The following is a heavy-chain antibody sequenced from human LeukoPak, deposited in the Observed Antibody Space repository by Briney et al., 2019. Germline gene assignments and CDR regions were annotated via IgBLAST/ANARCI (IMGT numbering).Heavy chain of an antibody. CDR2: ISSSSSYI. V-gene: IGHV3-21*01. D-gene: IGHD3-22*01. J-gene: IGHJ4*02. CDR3: ARDLYYYDSSGYYSN. CDR1: GFIFSSYS. Sequence: PGGSLRLSCAASGFIFSSYSMNWVRQAPGKGLEWVSSISSSSSYIYYADSVKGRFTISRDNAKNSLYLQMSSLRAEDTAVYYCARDLYYYDSSGYYSNWGQGALVTVSS.